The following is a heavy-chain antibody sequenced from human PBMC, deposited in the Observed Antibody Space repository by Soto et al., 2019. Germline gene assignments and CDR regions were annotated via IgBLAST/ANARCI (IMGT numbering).Heavy chain of an antibody. V-gene: IGHV1-69*13. J-gene: IGHJ6*02. CDR1: GGTFSSYA. D-gene: IGHD3-3*01. Sequence: EASVKVSCKASGGTFSSYAISWVRQAPGQGLEWMGGIIPIFGTANYAQKFQGRVTITADESTSTAYMELSSLRSEDTAVYYCARGAFVTIFGVGGLNYYYGMDVWGQGTTVTVSS. CDR3: ARGAFVTIFGVGGLNYYYGMDV. CDR2: IIPIFGTA.